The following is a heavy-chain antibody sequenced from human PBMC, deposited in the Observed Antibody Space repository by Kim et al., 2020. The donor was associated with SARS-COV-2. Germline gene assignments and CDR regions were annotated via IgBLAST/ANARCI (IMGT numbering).Heavy chain of an antibody. D-gene: IGHD3-10*01. Sequence: GGSLRLSCAASGFTFSSYAMHWVRQAPGKGLEWVAVIWYDGSNKYYADSVKGRFTISRDNSKNTLYLQMNSLRAEDTAVYYCAKDKMVRESFFDYWGQGTLVTVSS. CDR3: AKDKMVRESFFDY. CDR1: GFTFSSYA. V-gene: IGHV3-33*06. J-gene: IGHJ4*02. CDR2: IWYDGSNK.